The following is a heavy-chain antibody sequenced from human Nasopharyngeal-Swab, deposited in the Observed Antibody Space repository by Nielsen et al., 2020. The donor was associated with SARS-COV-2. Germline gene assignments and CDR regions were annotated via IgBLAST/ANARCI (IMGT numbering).Heavy chain of an antibody. J-gene: IGHJ6*02. V-gene: IGHV6-1*01. CDR2: TYYRSKWYN. CDR3: ARDIPLDGYYYGMDV. D-gene: IGHD2-2*02. CDR1: GDSVSSNTAA. Sequence: SETLSLTCAISGDSVSSNTAAWYWIRQSPSRGLEWLGRTYYRSKWYNDYAVSVKSRITINADTSKNQFTLQLNSVTPDDTAVYYCARDIPLDGYYYGMDVWGQGTTVTVSS.